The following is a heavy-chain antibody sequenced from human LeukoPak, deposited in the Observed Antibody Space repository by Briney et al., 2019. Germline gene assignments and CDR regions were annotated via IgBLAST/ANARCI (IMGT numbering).Heavy chain of an antibody. J-gene: IGHJ4*02. D-gene: IGHD4-11*01. V-gene: IGHV3-21*01. CDR2: ISSSSSYI. CDR3: ARGHSNYGDYFDY. Sequence: GGSLRLSCAASGFTFSSYSMNWVRQAPGKGLEWVSSISSSSSYIYYADSVKGRFTISRDNAKSSLSLQMNSLRVEDTAVYYCARGHSNYGDYFDYWGQGTLVTVSS. CDR1: GFTFSSYS.